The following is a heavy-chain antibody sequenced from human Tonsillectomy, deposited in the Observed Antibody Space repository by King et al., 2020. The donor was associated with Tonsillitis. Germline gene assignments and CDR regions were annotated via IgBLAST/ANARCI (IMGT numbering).Heavy chain of an antibody. CDR3: APSDDTSGYYLDAFDI. CDR2: ISSSGSYI. J-gene: IGHJ3*02. D-gene: IGHD3-22*01. CDR1: GFTFRDYC. Sequence: VQLVESGGGLVVPGGSLRLSCAASGFTFRDYCMSWIRQAPGKGLEWVSYISSSGSYISYVDSVKGRFTISRDNSENSLYLQMNSLRAEDTAMYYFAPSDDTSGYYLDAFDIWGQGTMVTVSS. V-gene: IGHV3-11*06.